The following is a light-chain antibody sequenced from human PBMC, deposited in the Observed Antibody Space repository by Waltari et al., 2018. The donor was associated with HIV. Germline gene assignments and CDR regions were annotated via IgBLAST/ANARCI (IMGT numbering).Light chain of an antibody. CDR1: RSTIGTGYD. CDR2: GNN. CDR3: QSYDISLSASVV. J-gene: IGLJ2*01. V-gene: IGLV1-40*01. Sequence: QSMLTQPPSVSGAPGPRVSISCTGSRSTIGTGYDVHWYQQLPGTAPKLLLSGNNNRPSGFPDRFSASNSCTSASLTISGLQAEDEAVYFFQSYDISLSASVVFGAGTKLTVL.